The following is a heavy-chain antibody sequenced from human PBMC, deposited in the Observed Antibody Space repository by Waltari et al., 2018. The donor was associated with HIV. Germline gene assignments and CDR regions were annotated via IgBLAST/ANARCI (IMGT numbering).Heavy chain of an antibody. V-gene: IGHV4-34*02. CDR1: RGSSSNSY. J-gene: IGHJ4*02. CDR3: ARGQYGPGSREDY. D-gene: IGHD3-10*01. Sequence: QVQLQQWGTRLLKPSETLSPTRAVQRGSSSNSYWSWIRQPPGKGLEWIAEINHSGRTNYNPSLKSRLTISVDTSKTQFSVKLTSVTAADTAVYFCARGQYGPGSREDYCGQGTLVTVAS. CDR2: INHSGRT.